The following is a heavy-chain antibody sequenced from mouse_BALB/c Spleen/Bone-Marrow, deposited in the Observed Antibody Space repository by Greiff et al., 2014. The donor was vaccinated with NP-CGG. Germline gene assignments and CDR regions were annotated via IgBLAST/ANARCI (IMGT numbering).Heavy chain of an antibody. CDR1: GYNFTSYW. CDR2: IYPGSGGN. V-gene: IGHV1-55*01. D-gene: IGHD4-1*01. CDR3: ARDGNWRFAY. J-gene: IGHJ3*01. Sequence: VQLQQSGAELVKPGTSVKLSCKASGYNFTSYWINWVKLRPGQGLEWIGDIYPGSGGNHKNEKFKTKATLTADTSSSTAYMQLSSLASEDSAFYYCARDGNWRFAYWGQGTLVTVSA.